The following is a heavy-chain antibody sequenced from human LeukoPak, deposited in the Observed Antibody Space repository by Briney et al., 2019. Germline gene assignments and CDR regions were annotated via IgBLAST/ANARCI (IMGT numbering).Heavy chain of an antibody. CDR2: ISSSSSYI. Sequence: GGSLRLSCAASGFTFSSYSMNWVSQAPGKRLEWVSSISSSSSYIYYADSVKGRFTISRDNAKNSLYLQMNSLRAEDTAVYYCAREAEQQLVRSWFDPWGQGTLVTVSS. D-gene: IGHD6-13*01. V-gene: IGHV3-21*01. J-gene: IGHJ5*02. CDR1: GFTFSSYS. CDR3: AREAEQQLVRSWFDP.